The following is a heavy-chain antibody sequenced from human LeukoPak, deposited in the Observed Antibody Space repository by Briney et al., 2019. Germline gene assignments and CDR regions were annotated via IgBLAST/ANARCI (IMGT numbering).Heavy chain of an antibody. D-gene: IGHD1-26*01. V-gene: IGHV1-2*02. CDR3: ARGLSGSYRPGDY. CDR1: GYTFTDYY. J-gene: IGHJ4*02. CDR2: INPNTDGT. Sequence: GASVKVSCKASGYTFTDYYMHWVRPAPGQGLEWMGWINPNTDGTNYAQKFQGRVTMTRATSITTAYMELSRLRSDDTAVYFCARGLSGSYRPGDYWGQGTLVTVSS.